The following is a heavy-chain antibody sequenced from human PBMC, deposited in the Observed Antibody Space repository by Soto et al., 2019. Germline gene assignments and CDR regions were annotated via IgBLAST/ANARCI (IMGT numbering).Heavy chain of an antibody. CDR1: GYSFGAYW. V-gene: IGHV5-51*01. CDR2: IYPSDSDT. CDR3: TRHSDRGWSTIDY. Sequence: GESLKISCKGSGYSFGAYWIGWVRQMPGKGLEWMGIIYPSDSDTRYSPSFQGQVTISADKSISTAYLQWSSLKASDTAIYYCTRHSDRGWSTIDYWGQGTLVTVSS. D-gene: IGHD6-19*01. J-gene: IGHJ4*02.